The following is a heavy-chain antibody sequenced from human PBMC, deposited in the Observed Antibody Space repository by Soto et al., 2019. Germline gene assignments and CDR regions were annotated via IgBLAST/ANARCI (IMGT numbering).Heavy chain of an antibody. CDR3: AKDGRNTYYYGSGGMGEC. J-gene: IGHJ4*02. V-gene: IGHV3-23*01. Sequence: EVQLLESGGGLVQPGGSLRLSCAASGFTFSSYAMSWVRQAPGKGLEWVSAISGSGGSTYYADSEKGRFNISRDNSKNTLYLQMNSLRAEDTAVYYCAKDGRNTYYYGSGGMGECWGQGTLVTVSS. D-gene: IGHD3-10*01. CDR1: GFTFSSYA. CDR2: ISGSGGST.